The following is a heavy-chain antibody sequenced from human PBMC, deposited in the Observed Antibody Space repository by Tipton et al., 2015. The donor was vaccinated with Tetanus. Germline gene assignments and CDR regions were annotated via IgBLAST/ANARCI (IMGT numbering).Heavy chain of an antibody. CDR3: ARDRHPYRISGAFRGNDALDI. V-gene: IGHV4-31*11. CDR2: IFSGGTT. D-gene: IGHD1-26*01. Sequence: TLSLTCAVYGGSLSRYYWTWVRQNPGKGLEWLGYIFSGGTTFYSPSLNGRVSMSLDTSKNLFALRLASVTAADTAVYYCARDRHPYRISGAFRGNDALDIWGPGALVTVSS. CDR1: GGSLSRYY. J-gene: IGHJ3*02.